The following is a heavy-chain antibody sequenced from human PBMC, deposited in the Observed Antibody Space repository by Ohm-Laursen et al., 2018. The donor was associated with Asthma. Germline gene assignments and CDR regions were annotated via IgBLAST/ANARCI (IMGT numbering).Heavy chain of an antibody. J-gene: IGHJ4*02. CDR1: GFTFRSYA. Sequence: SLRLSCAASGFTFRSYAMHWVRQAPGKGLEWVAVGGSYYDGGLKYYADSVKGRFTVSRDDSKNTLYLQMNSLRAEDTAVYYCAKGGWLDDWGQGTLVTVSS. V-gene: IGHV3-30-3*01. D-gene: IGHD5-12*01. CDR2: GGSYYDGGLK. CDR3: AKGGWLDD.